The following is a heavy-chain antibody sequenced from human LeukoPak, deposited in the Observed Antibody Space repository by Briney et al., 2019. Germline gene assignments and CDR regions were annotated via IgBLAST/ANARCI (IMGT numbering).Heavy chain of an antibody. V-gene: IGHV3-21*01. CDR3: ARAPYYYDSSGLWGYFDY. D-gene: IGHD3-22*01. CDR1: GFTFSSYS. CDR2: ISSSSSYI. J-gene: IGHJ4*02. Sequence: GGSLRLSCAASGFTFSSYSMNWVRQAPGKGLEWVSSISSSSSYIYYADSVKGRFTISRDNAKNPLYLQMNSLRAEDTAVYYCARAPYYYDSSGLWGYFDYWGQGTLVTVSS.